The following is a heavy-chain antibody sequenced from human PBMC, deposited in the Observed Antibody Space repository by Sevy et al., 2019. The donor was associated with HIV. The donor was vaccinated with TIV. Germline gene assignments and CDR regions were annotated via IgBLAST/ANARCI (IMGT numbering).Heavy chain of an antibody. V-gene: IGHV3-21*01. Sequence: GGSLRLSCAASGFTFSSYSMNWVRQAPGKGLGWVSSISSSSSYIYYADSVKGRFTISRDNAKNSLYLQMNSLRAEDTAVYYCARDQPIVVVPATLYGMDVWGQGTTVTVSS. D-gene: IGHD2-2*01. CDR1: GFTFSSYS. CDR3: ARDQPIVVVPATLYGMDV. CDR2: ISSSSSYI. J-gene: IGHJ6*02.